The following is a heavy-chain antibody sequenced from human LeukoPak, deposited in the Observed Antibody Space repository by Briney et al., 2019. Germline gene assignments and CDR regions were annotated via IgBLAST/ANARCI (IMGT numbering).Heavy chain of an antibody. CDR3: ARDFRRDGYNYIHWHFDL. V-gene: IGHV4-4*07. J-gene: IGHJ2*01. D-gene: IGHD5-24*01. CDR1: GGSISGYY. Sequence: PSETLSLTCTVSGGSISGYYWSWIRQPAGKGLEWIGRIYTSGNTNYNPSLKSRVTMSVDTSKNQFSLRLSSVTAADTAVFYCARDFRRDGYNYIHWHFDLWGRATLVTVSS. CDR2: IYTSGNT.